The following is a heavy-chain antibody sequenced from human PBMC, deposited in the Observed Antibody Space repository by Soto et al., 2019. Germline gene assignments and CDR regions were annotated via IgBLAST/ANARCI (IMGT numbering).Heavy chain of an antibody. CDR1: GFTFSSYA. D-gene: IGHD3-9*01. J-gene: IGHJ4*02. Sequence: GSLRLSFAASGFTFSSYAMSWVRQAPGKGLEWVSAITGSGGSTYYADSVKGRFTISRDNSKNTLYLQMNSLRAGDTAVYYCAEEDILTGPWYFDYWGQGTLVTVSS. V-gene: IGHV3-23*01. CDR2: ITGSGGST. CDR3: AEEDILTGPWYFDY.